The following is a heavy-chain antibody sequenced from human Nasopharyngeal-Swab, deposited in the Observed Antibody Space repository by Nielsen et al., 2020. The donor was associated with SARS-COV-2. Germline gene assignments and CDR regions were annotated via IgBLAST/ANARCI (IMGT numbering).Heavy chain of an antibody. V-gene: IGHV3-21*01. CDR1: GFTFSGYS. D-gene: IGHD4-17*01. Sequence: GESLKISCAASGFTFSGYSMNWVRQAPEKGLEWVSSISSSSAYIYYAGSVKGRFTVSRDNAKYSLYLQMNSLRAEDTAVYYCARDGDYGDYADFDYWGQGTLVAVSS. CDR2: ISSSSAYI. J-gene: IGHJ4*02. CDR3: ARDGDYGDYADFDY.